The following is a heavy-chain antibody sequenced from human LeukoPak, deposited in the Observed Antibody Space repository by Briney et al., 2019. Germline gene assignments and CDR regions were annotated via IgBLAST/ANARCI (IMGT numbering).Heavy chain of an antibody. CDR1: GGSISISRYY. J-gene: IGHJ5*02. Sequence: SSETLSLTCTVSGGSISISRYYWGWIRQPPGKGLEWIGTIFYAGSSYYNPSLKSRVTMSVDTSKNHFSLKLTSVTAADTAVYYCARHSVTVILFGFDNWGQGNLVTVSS. D-gene: IGHD2-21*02. V-gene: IGHV4-39*01. CDR2: IFYAGSS. CDR3: ARHSVTVILFGFDN.